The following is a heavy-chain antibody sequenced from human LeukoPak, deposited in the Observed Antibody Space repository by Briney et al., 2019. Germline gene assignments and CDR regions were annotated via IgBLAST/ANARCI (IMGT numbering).Heavy chain of an antibody. J-gene: IGHJ4*02. D-gene: IGHD1-26*01. V-gene: IGHV3-53*01. CDR1: GFTVRSNY. CDR3: ARDSPNQVGAAS. Sequence: GGSLRLSCAASGFTVRSNYMSWVRQAPGKGLEWVSVISGGGTTYYADSVKGRFTISRDNSKNTLYLQMNSLRAEDTAVYYCARDSPNQVGAASWGQGTLVTVSS. CDR2: ISGGGTT.